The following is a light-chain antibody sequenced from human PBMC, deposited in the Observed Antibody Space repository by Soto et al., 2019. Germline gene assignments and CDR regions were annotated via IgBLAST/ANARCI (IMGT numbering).Light chain of an antibody. CDR1: SGHSSYV. J-gene: IGLJ2*01. CDR3: QTWGASIVV. CDR2: LNSDGSH. Sequence: QSVLTQSPSASASLGASVKLTCTLSSGHSSYVIAWHQQQPEKGPRYLMKLNSDGSHSKGDGIPDRFSGSSSGAERSLTISSLKSEDEGDYYCQTWGASIVVFGGGTKLTVL. V-gene: IGLV4-69*01.